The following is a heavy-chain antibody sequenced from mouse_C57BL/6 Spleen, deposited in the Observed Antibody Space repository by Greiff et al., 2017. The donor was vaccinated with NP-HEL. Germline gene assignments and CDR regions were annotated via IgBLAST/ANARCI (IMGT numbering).Heavy chain of an antibody. CDR1: GYAFSSSW. D-gene: IGHD4-1*01. V-gene: IGHV1-82*01. J-gene: IGHJ1*03. CDR2: IYPGDGDT. CDR3: ARANPRYFDV. Sequence: VQLQQSGPELVKPGASVKISCKASGYAFSSSWMNWVKQRPGKGLEWIGRIYPGDGDTNYNGKFKGKATLTADKSSSTAYMQLSSLTSEDSAVYFCARANPRYFDVWGTGTTVTVSS.